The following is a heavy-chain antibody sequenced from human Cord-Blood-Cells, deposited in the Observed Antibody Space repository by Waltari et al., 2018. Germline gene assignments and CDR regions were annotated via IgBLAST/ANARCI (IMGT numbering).Heavy chain of an antibody. V-gene: IGHV4-34*01. Sequence: QVQLQQWGAGLLKPSATLSLTCAVYGGSFSGYYWRWLRQPPGKGLEWIGEINHSGSTNYNPSLKSRVTISVDTSKNQFSLKLSSVTAADTAVYYCASQGRSAAAGTEYFQHWGQGTLVTVSS. J-gene: IGHJ1*01. CDR2: INHSGST. CDR3: ASQGRSAAAGTEYFQH. CDR1: GGSFSGYY. D-gene: IGHD6-13*01.